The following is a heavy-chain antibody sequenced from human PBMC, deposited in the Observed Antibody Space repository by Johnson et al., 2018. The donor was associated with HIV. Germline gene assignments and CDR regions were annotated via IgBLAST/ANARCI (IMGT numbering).Heavy chain of an antibody. CDR1: GFTFDDYA. CDR2: ISGSGGST. J-gene: IGHJ3*02. CDR3: AKPLPLNYYDSREDAFDI. Sequence: VQLVESGGGLVQPGRSLRLSCAASGFTFDDYAMHWVQQAPGKGLEWVSGISGSGGSTYYADSVKGRFTISRDNSKNTLYLQMNSLRAEDTAVYYCAKPLPLNYYDSREDAFDIWGQGTMVTVSS. V-gene: IGHV3-23*04. D-gene: IGHD3-22*01.